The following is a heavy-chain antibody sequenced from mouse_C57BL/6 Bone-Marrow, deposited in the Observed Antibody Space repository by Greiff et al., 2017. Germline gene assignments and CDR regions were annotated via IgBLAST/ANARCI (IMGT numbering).Heavy chain of an antibody. V-gene: IGHV1-64*01. CDR2: IHPNSGST. CDR3: ARSGGFAY. Sequence: VQLQQPGAELVKPGASVKLSCKASGFTFTSYWMHWVKQRPGQGLEWIGMIHPNSGSTNYNEKFKSKATLPVDNSTSTAYMQLSSLTSEDSVVYYCARSGGFAYWGQGTLVTVSA. J-gene: IGHJ3*01. CDR1: GFTFTSYW.